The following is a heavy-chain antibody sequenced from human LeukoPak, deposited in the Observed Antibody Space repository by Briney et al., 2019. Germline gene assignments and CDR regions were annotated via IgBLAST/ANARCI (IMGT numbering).Heavy chain of an antibody. CDR2: IKHDGSEK. V-gene: IGHV3-7*01. J-gene: IGHJ4*02. Sequence: PGGSLRLSCAASGFAFTTYWMSWVRQPPGKGLEWVANIKHDGSEKYYVDSVKGRFTISRDNAKNSLYLQMNSLSAEDTAVYYCARVGTAEGTLEDYWGQGTLVTVSS. D-gene: IGHD6-13*01. CDR1: GFAFTTYW. CDR3: ARVGTAEGTLEDY.